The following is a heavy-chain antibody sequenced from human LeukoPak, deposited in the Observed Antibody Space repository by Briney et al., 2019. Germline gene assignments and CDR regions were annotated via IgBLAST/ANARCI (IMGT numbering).Heavy chain of an antibody. V-gene: IGHV5-51*01. Sequence: GESLKISCEASGYRFTNYWIGWVRQMPGKGLEWMGIIYPGDSDTRYSPSFQGQVTISADKSTSTAYLQWSSLKASDTAVYYCARWAATGIGLDYWGQGTLVTVSS. CDR3: ARWAATGIGLDY. CDR1: GYRFTNYW. CDR2: IYPGDSDT. J-gene: IGHJ4*02. D-gene: IGHD6-13*01.